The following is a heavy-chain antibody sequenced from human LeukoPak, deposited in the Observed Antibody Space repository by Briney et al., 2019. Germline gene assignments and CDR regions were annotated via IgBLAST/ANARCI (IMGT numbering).Heavy chain of an antibody. V-gene: IGHV3-7*01. CDR1: GFTFRNHW. J-gene: IGHJ6*03. CDR3: ARGATVTTIYYYYYMDV. Sequence: GGSLRLFCAASGFTFRNHWMSWVRQAPGKGLEWVANIKEDGREKYYVDSVKGRFTISRDNAKNSLNLQMNSLRAEDTAVYYCARGATVTTIYYYYYMDVWGKGTTVTVSS. D-gene: IGHD5-12*01. CDR2: IKEDGREK.